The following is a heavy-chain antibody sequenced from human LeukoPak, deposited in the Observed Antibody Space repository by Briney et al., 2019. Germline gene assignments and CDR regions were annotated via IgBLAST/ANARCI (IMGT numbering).Heavy chain of an antibody. V-gene: IGHV3-48*04. CDR2: ISSSRGTI. Sequence: GGSLRLSCEASGFTFSTYSMQWVRQAPGKGLEWVSYISSSRGTIWYADSVKGRFTISRDNAKSSLYLQMNSLRAEDTAVYYCTTDDIVATIDYWGQGTLVTVSS. CDR3: TTDDIVATIDY. D-gene: IGHD5-12*01. CDR1: GFTFSTYS. J-gene: IGHJ4*02.